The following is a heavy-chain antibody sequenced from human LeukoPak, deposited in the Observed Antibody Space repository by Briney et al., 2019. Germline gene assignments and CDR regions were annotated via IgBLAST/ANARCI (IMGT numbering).Heavy chain of an antibody. J-gene: IGHJ4*02. CDR2: ISSSGSTI. Sequence: GGSLRLSCTASGFTFGDYAMSWVRQAPGKGLEWVSYISSSGSTIYYADSVKGRFTISRDNAKNSLYLQMNSLRAEDTAVYYCARSGLGIALDYWGQGTLVTVSS. CDR1: GFTFGDYA. V-gene: IGHV3-11*01. D-gene: IGHD7-27*01. CDR3: ARSGLGIALDY.